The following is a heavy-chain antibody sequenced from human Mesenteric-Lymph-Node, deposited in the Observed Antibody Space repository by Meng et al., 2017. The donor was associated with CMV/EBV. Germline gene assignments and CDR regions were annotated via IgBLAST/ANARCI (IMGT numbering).Heavy chain of an antibody. CDR1: VSVTTTNNY. V-gene: IGHV4-61*03. CDR3: ARIFGVVTTGGWFDP. CDR2: ISDSGTT. J-gene: IGHJ5*02. Sequence: VSVTTTNNYWTRVRPPPGKGLAWIGYISDSGTTNYNPSLKSRVTISVDTSKNHFYMTLSSVTAADTAVYYCARIFGVVTTGGWFDPWGQGTLVTVSS. D-gene: IGHD3-3*01.